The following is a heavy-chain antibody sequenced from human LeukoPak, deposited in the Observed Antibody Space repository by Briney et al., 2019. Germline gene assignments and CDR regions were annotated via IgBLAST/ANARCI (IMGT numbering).Heavy chain of an antibody. J-gene: IGHJ4*02. D-gene: IGHD1-26*01. Sequence: GGSLRLSCEVSGFTFSSYWMNWVRQAPGKGLEWVANIKQDGSDKYYVDSVKGRFTISRDNAKNSLYLQMNSLRAEDTALYSCARHYLGGNYPDYFNHWGQGTLVTVSS. CDR3: ARHYLGGNYPDYFNH. CDR1: GFTFSSYW. CDR2: IKQDGSDK. V-gene: IGHV3-7*01.